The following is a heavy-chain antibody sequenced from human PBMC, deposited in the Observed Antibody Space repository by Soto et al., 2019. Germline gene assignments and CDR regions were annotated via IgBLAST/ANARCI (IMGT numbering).Heavy chain of an antibody. Sequence: QVHLQESGPGLVKPSQTLSLTCSVSGDSINSGGYYRYWIRQHPGEGLEYMGYVYYSGRTAYNPSLKSRISISLDTSQNQVSLVLTSVTAADTAVYYCARFAEPAVRRDSDHYYKDVWGKGTSVTVS. V-gene: IGHV4-31*03. D-gene: IGHD2-15*01. CDR3: ARFAEPAVRRDSDHYYKDV. J-gene: IGHJ6*03. CDR2: VYYSGRT. CDR1: GDSINSGGYY.